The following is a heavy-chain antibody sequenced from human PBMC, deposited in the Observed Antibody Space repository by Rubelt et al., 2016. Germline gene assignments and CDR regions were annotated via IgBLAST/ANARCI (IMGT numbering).Heavy chain of an antibody. CDR1: NY. V-gene: IGHV3-66*01. CDR3: ARDLLYYGSGSYGPDYYMDV. CDR2: IYSGGST. Sequence: NYMSWVRQAPGKGLEWVSVIYSGGSTYYADSVKGRFTISRDNSKNTLYLQMNSLRAEDTAVYYCARDLLYYGSGSYGPDYYMDVWGKGTTVTVSS. D-gene: IGHD3-10*01. J-gene: IGHJ6*03.